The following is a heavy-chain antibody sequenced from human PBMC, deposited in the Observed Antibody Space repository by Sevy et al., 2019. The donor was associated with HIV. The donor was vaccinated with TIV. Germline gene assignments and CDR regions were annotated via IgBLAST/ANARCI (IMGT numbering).Heavy chain of an antibody. V-gene: IGHV4-59*01. CDR3: ARWAVGGDFRPRQGYYYGMDV. Sequence: SETLSLTCTVSGGSISSYYWSWIRQPPGKGLEWIGYIYYSGSTNYNPSLKSRVTISVDTSKNQFSLKLSSVTAADTAVDYCARWAVGGDFRPRQGYYYGMDVWGQGTTVTVSS. D-gene: IGHD2-21*02. CDR2: IYYSGST. CDR1: GGSISSYY. J-gene: IGHJ6*02.